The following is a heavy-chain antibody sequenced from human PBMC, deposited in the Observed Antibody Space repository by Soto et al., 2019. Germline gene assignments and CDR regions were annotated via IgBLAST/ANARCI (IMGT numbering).Heavy chain of an antibody. CDR3: AKDRGSGSAYYYYGMDV. CDR1: GFTFIRYG. D-gene: IGHD3-10*01. Sequence: PGGSLRLSCEASGFTFIRYGMHWVRQAPGKGLEWVAVISYDGSNKYYADSVKGRFTISRDNSKNTLYLQMNSLRAEDTAVYYCAKDRGSGSAYYYYGMDVWGQGTTVTVSS. CDR2: ISYDGSNK. V-gene: IGHV3-30*18. J-gene: IGHJ6*02.